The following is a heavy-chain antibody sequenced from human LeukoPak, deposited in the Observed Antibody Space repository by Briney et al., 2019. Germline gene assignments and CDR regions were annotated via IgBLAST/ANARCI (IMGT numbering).Heavy chain of an antibody. J-gene: IGHJ4*02. CDR2: IWFDGSDK. CDR1: GFTFSNHG. V-gene: IGHV3-33*06. D-gene: IGHD6-19*01. Sequence: GGSLRLSCVASGFTFSNHGMHWVRQAPGKGLEWVAIIWFDGSDKYYADSVKGRVTISRDNSKNTLYLQMNNLRVEDTAIYYCAKASWVSSTDAVRWGQGTLVTVSS. CDR3: AKASWVSSTDAVR.